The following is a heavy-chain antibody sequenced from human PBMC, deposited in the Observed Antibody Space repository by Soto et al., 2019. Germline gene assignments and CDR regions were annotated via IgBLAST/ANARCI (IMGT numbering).Heavy chain of an antibody. CDR3: AREPPYPSYCSSTSCYGDYFDY. CDR1: GGSFSGYI. V-gene: IGHV4-34*01. CDR2: INHSGSA. Sequence: SETLSLTCDVYGGSFSGYIWTWIRQTPGKGLQWIGQINHSGSANYNPSLKSRVTISVHTSNSQFSLELSSVTAADTAVYYCAREPPYPSYCSSTSCYGDYFDYWGQGTLVT. J-gene: IGHJ4*02. D-gene: IGHD2-2*01.